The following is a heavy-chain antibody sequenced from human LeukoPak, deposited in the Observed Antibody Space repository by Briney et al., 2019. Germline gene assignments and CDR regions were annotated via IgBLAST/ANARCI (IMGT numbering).Heavy chain of an antibody. V-gene: IGHV3-7*01. CDR2: IKQDGSDK. CDR3: ARDHDSSSAFDI. Sequence: GGSLRLSCAASGFTFSSYWMSWVRQAPGKGLEWVANIKQDGSDKHYVGSVKGRFTISRDNAKNSVYLQMSSLRAEDTAVYYCARDHDSSSAFDIWGQGTMVTVSS. CDR1: GFTFSSYW. J-gene: IGHJ3*02. D-gene: IGHD3-22*01.